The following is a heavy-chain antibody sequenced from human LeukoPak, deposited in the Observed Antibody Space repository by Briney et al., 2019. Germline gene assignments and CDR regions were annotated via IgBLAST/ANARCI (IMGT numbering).Heavy chain of an antibody. D-gene: IGHD3-3*01. V-gene: IGHV1-2*02. Sequence: ASGKVSCKASGYTFTGYYMHWGRQAPGQGLEWRGGINPNSGGTNYAQKLKSRVTMARDTSISTAYMELSRLRSDDTAVYYCTRPYYDFWSGYADNWFDPWGQGTLVTVSS. CDR3: TRPYYDFWSGYADNWFDP. CDR1: GYTFTGYY. CDR2: INPNSGGT. J-gene: IGHJ5*02.